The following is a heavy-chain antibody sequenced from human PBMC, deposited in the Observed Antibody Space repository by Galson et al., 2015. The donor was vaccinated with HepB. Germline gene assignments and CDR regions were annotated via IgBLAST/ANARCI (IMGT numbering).Heavy chain of an antibody. CDR3: AKDPKCAECYFDY. J-gene: IGHJ4*02. D-gene: IGHD3-3*01. V-gene: IGHV3-30*18. Sequence: SLRLSCAASGFTFSSYGMHWVRQAPGKGLEWVAVISYDGSNKYYADSVKGRFTISRDNSKNTLYLQMNSLRAEYTAVYYCAKDPKCAECYFDYWGQGTLVTVSS. CDR1: GFTFSSYG. CDR2: ISYDGSNK.